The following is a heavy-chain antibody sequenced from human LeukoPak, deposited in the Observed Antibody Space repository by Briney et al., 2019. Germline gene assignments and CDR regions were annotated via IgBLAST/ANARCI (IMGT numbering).Heavy chain of an antibody. CDR3: ARWAMATYDY. J-gene: IGHJ4*02. CDR1: GGSISTSSYY. Sequence: SETLSLTCTVSGGSISTSSYYWGWVRQPPGKGLEWIGNIFYSGSTYYSPSLKSRVTISLDTSRNQFSLRLNSVTAADTAVYYCARWAMATYDYWGQGTLVTVSS. D-gene: IGHD5-24*01. CDR2: IFYSGST. V-gene: IGHV4-39*07.